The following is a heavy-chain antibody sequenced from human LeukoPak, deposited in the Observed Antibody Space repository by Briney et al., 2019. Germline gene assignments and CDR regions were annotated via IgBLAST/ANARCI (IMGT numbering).Heavy chain of an antibody. CDR1: GFTFDDYA. V-gene: IGHV3-23*01. CDR2: ISGSGGSA. J-gene: IGHJ5*02. D-gene: IGHD6-19*01. CDR3: ANLGIAVANWFDP. Sequence: GGSLRLSCAASGFTFDDYAMHWVRQAPGKGLEWVSAISGSGGSAYYADSVKGRFTISRDNSKNTLYLQMNSLRAEDTAAYYCANLGIAVANWFDPWGQGTLVTVSS.